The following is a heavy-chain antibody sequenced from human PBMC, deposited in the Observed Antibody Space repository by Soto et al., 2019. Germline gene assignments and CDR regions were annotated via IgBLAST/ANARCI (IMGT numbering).Heavy chain of an antibody. V-gene: IGHV1-2*02. CDR1: GYTFTGYY. D-gene: IGHD6-6*01. J-gene: IGHJ5*02. CDR3: AEWYSSSSRFDP. CDR2: INPNSGGT. Sequence: ASVKVSCKSSGYTFTGYYMHWVRQAPGQGLEWMGWINPNSGGTNYAQKFQGRVTMTRDTSISTAYMELSRLRSDDTAVYYCAEWYSSSSRFDPWGQGTLVTVSS.